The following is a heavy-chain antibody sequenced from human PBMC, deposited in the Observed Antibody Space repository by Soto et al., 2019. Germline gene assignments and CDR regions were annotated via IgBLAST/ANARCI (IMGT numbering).Heavy chain of an antibody. J-gene: IGHJ6*02. CDR1: GYTFTGYY. D-gene: IGHD2-2*01. CDR2: INPNSGGT. V-gene: IGHV1-2*04. CDR3: ECAQGGCLLVHAANYYYYMDF. Sequence: ASVKGSCKASGYTFTGYYMHWVRQAPGQGLEWMGWINPNSGGTNYAQKFQGWVTMTRDTSISTAYMELSRLRSDDTAVYYCECAQGGCLLVHAANYYYYMDFLGQGITVTVP.